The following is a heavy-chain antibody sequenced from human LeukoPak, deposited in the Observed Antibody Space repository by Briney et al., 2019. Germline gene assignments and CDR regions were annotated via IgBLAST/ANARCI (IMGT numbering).Heavy chain of an antibody. D-gene: IGHD7-27*01. J-gene: IGHJ4*02. Sequence: ASVTVSCKASGYTFTSYYMHWVRQAPAQGLEWMGIMNPSSGSTSYAQKFQGRVTMTRDMSTSTVYIELSSLRSEDTAVYYCARVSGFSGELSQPFDYWGQGTLVTVSS. CDR1: GYTFTSYY. V-gene: IGHV1-46*01. CDR3: ARVSGFSGELSQPFDY. CDR2: MNPSSGST.